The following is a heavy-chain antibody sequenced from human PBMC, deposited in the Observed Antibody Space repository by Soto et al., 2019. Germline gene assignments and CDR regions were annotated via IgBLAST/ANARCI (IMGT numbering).Heavy chain of an antibody. J-gene: IGHJ2*01. Sequence: GGSLRLSCAASGFTFSNAWMSWVRQAPGKGLEWVGRIKSKTDGGTTDYAAPVKGRFTISRDDSKNTLYLQMNSLKTEDKAVEYCTADSPNYDHDWYFDLWGRGTLVTVSS. V-gene: IGHV3-15*01. CDR1: GFTFSNAW. D-gene: IGHD3-3*01. CDR3: TADSPNYDHDWYFDL. CDR2: IKSKTDGGTT.